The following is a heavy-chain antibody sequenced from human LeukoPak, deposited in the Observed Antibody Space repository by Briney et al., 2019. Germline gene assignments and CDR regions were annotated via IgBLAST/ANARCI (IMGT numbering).Heavy chain of an antibody. Sequence: ASVKVSCKASHHTFTTYGISWVRQAPAQGLEWMGWIRADNGNTDYAQKFQGRVTMTTDTSTSTAYMELRSLRSDDTAVYYCARDLGYYDNGGSDYGMDVRGQGTTVTVSS. D-gene: IGHD3-22*01. J-gene: IGHJ6*02. V-gene: IGHV1-18*01. CDR2: IRADNGNT. CDR1: HHTFTTYG. CDR3: ARDLGYYDNGGSDYGMDV.